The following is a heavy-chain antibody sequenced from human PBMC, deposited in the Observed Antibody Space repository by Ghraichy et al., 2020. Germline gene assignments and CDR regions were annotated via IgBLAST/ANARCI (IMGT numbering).Heavy chain of an antibody. CDR3: AKAKERQQLVFDY. V-gene: IGHV3-23*01. D-gene: IGHD6-13*01. CDR1: GFTFSSYA. J-gene: IGHJ4*02. CDR2: ISGSGGST. Sequence: GGSLRLSCAASGFTFSSYAMSWDRQAPGKGLEWVSAISGSGGSTYYADSVKGRFTISRDNSKNTLYLQMNSLRAEDTAVYYCAKAKERQQLVFDYWGQGTLVTVSS.